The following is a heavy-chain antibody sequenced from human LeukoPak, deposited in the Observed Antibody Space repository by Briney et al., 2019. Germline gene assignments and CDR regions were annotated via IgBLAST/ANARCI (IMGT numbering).Heavy chain of an antibody. Sequence: GGSLRLSCAASGFTFSSYAMSWVRQAPGKGLEWVSAISGSGGGTYYADSVKGRFTISRDNSKNTLYLQMNSLRAEDTAVYYCAKVAFSDTQTGDYFDYWGQGTLVTVSS. V-gene: IGHV3-23*01. CDR1: GFTFSSYA. CDR3: AKVAFSDTQTGDYFDY. D-gene: IGHD7-27*01. CDR2: ISGSGGGT. J-gene: IGHJ4*02.